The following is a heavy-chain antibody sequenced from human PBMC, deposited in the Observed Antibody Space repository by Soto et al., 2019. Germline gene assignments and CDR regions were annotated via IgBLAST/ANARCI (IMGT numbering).Heavy chain of an antibody. CDR1: GGSISSYY. V-gene: IGHV4-4*07. Sequence: SETLSLTCTVSGGSISSYYWSWIRQPAGKGLEWIGGIYTSGSTNYNPSLKSRVTMSVDTSKNQFSLKLSSVTAADTAVYYCARDNPYNSGGLFDYWGQGTMVTVAS. J-gene: IGHJ4*02. D-gene: IGHD1-20*01. CDR3: ARDNPYNSGGLFDY. CDR2: IYTSGST.